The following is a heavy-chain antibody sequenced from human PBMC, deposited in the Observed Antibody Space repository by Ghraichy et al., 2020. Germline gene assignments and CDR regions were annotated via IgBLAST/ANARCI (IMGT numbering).Heavy chain of an antibody. D-gene: IGHD4-23*01. V-gene: IGHV3-48*02. Sequence: GGSLRLSCVGSGFTFSDYSMNWVRQSPGKGLEWVSYITSSSRTKSYADSVKGRFTISRDNAHNSLDLQMNSLRDEDTAVYYCARGSKVVRFFYYDGMDVCGQGTTVTVSS. J-gene: IGHJ6*02. CDR2: ITSSSRTK. CDR3: ARGSKVVRFFYYDGMDV. CDR1: GFTFSDYS.